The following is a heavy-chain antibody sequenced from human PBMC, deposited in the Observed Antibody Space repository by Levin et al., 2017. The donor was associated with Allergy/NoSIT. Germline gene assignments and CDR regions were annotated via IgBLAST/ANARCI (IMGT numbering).Heavy chain of an antibody. V-gene: IGHV3-30-3*01. CDR2: ISYDGSNK. D-gene: IGHD5-12*01. Sequence: GGSLRLSCAASGFTFSSYAMHWVRQAPGKGLEWVAVISYDGSNKYYADSVKGRFTISRDNSKNTLYLQMNSLRAEDTAVYYCAREDRVATITLINDYYGMDVWGQGTTVTVSS. CDR1: GFTFSSYA. CDR3: AREDRVATITLINDYYGMDV. J-gene: IGHJ6*02.